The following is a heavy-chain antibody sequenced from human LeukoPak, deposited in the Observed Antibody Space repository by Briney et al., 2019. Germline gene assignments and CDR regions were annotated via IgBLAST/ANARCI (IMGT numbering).Heavy chain of an antibody. Sequence: SETLSLTCTVSGGSISSSSYYWGWIRQPPGKGLEWIGSIYYSGSTYYNPSLKSRVTISVDTSKNQFSLKLSSVTAADTAVYYCARRPPRSAAIRGWFDPWGQGTLVTVSS. CDR2: IYYSGST. V-gene: IGHV4-39*01. CDR3: ARRPPRSAAIRGWFDP. CDR1: GGSISSSSYY. J-gene: IGHJ5*02. D-gene: IGHD2-2*02.